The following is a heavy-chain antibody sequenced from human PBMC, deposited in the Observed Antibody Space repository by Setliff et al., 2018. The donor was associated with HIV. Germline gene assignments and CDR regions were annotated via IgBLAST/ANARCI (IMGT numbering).Heavy chain of an antibody. J-gene: IGHJ5*02. CDR3: ARQKASEYSSSFWFDP. CDR2: FIPMFGIT. D-gene: IGHD6-6*01. CDR1: GGTLSTSA. V-gene: IGHV1-69*13. Sequence: SVKVSCKAPGGTLSTSAIGWLRQAPGQGLEWMGGFIPMFGITQYAPKFQGSVTITADESTSTVYMELNSLRSEDTAVYYCARQKASEYSSSFWFDPWGQGTLVTVSS.